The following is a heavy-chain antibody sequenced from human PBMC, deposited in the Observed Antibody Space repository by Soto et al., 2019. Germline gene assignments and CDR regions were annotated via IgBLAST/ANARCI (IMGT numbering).Heavy chain of an antibody. CDR1: GFTFSNYW. V-gene: IGHV3-7*01. CDR3: ASGPRWLQFDY. J-gene: IGHJ4*02. Sequence: EVQLVESGGGLVQPGGSLRLSCAASGFTFSNYWMSWVRQAPGKGLEWVANIKQDGSEKYYVDSVKGRFTISRDNAKNSLYLQMNSLRAEDTAVYYCASGPRWLQFDYWGQGTLDTVSS. CDR2: IKQDGSEK. D-gene: IGHD5-12*01.